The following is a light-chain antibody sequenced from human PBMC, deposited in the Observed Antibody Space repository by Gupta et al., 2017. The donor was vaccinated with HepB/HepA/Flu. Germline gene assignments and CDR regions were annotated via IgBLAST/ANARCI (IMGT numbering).Light chain of an antibody. Sequence: EIALTQSPGNLSLSPGDRATLSCRASQSVTSNFLAWYQQRPGQTPRLIIYDASNRFTGSPDRFSGCGEGKDFTLTSSRREDEDCDVYYWQHVSSSLLFGHGTNVDVK. CDR1: QSVTSNF. V-gene: IGKV3-20*01. J-gene: IGKJ3*01. CDR3: QHVSSSLL. CDR2: DAS.